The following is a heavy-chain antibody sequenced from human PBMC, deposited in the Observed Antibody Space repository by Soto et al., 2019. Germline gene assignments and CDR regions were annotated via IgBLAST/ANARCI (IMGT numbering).Heavy chain of an antibody. CDR3: ARGLVGPSITSCGVDAPTYGWFDP. J-gene: IGHJ5*02. D-gene: IGHD3-3*01. Sequence: SETLSLTCAVYGGSFSGYYWSWIRQPPGKGLEWIGEINHSGSTNYNPSLKSRVTISVDTSKNQFSLKLSSVTAADTAVYYCARGLVGPSITSCGVDAPTYGWFDPWGQGTLVTVSS. CDR1: GGSFSGYY. CDR2: INHSGST. V-gene: IGHV4-34*01.